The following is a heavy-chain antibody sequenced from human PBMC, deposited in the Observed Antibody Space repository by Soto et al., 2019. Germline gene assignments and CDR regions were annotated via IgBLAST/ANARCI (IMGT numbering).Heavy chain of an antibody. V-gene: IGHV4-31*03. Sequence: QVQLQESGPGLVKPSQTLSLTCTVSGGSISTGGYYWNWIRQHPGKGLEWIGYFYYSGSTYYNPSLKSRVTIAVNTSKNHFSLKLSSVTAADAAVYYCARSVFPWGQGALVTVSS. CDR1: GGSISTGGYY. J-gene: IGHJ5*02. CDR2: FYYSGST. CDR3: ARSVFP.